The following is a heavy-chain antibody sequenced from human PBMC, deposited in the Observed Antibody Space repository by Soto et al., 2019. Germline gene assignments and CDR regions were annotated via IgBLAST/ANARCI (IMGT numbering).Heavy chain of an antibody. CDR2: ISGGGGGT. CDR3: AKAIAAVRGIAAPKAHPYDY. V-gene: IGHV3-23*01. D-gene: IGHD6-6*01. Sequence: GGSLRLSCAASGFSFSNYAMNWVRQAPGKGLEWVSGISGGGGGTYYADSVKGRFIISRDNSKNTVYLQMNSLRAEDTAVYYCAKAIAAVRGIAAPKAHPYDYWGQGTLVTVSS. J-gene: IGHJ4*02. CDR1: GFSFSNYA.